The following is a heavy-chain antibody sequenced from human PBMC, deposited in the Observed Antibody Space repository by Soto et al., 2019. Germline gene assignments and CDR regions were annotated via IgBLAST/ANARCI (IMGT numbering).Heavy chain of an antibody. CDR2: INAGNGNT. CDR1: GYTFTSYA. CDR3: ARGYCSGGSCYTGWFDP. Sequence: ASVKVSCKASGYTFTSYAMHWVRQAPGQRLEWMGWINAGNGNTKYSQKLQGRVTMTKDTSTSTANMELRSLRSDDTAVYYCARGYCSGGSCYTGWFDPWGQGTLVTVSS. V-gene: IGHV1-3*01. J-gene: IGHJ5*02. D-gene: IGHD2-15*01.